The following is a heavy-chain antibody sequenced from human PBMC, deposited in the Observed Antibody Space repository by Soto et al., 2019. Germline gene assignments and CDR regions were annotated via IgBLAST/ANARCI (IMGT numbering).Heavy chain of an antibody. V-gene: IGHV4-34*01. CDR3: ARTPEGWFDP. Sequence: QVQLQQWGAGLLKPSETLSLTCAVYGGSFSGYYWSWIRQPPGKGLEWIGEINHSGSTNYNPSLKSRVTISVDTSKNQFSLKLSSVTAADTAVYYCARTPEGWFDPWGQGTLVTVSS. J-gene: IGHJ5*02. CDR2: INHSGST. CDR1: GGSFSGYY.